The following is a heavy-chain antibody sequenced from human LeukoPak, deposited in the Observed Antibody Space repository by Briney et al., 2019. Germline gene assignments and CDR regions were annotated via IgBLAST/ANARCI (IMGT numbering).Heavy chain of an antibody. CDR1: GFTFSSYS. V-gene: IGHV3-21*01. J-gene: IGHJ4*02. D-gene: IGHD6-13*01. CDR3: ARGRRIAAAGLYYFDY. Sequence: KPGGSLRLSCAASGFTFSSYSMNWVRHAPGKGLEWVSSTSSSSSYIYYADSVKGRFTISRDNAKNSLYLQMNNLRAEDTTVYYCARGRRIAAAGLYYFDYWGQGTLVTVSS. CDR2: TSSSSSYI.